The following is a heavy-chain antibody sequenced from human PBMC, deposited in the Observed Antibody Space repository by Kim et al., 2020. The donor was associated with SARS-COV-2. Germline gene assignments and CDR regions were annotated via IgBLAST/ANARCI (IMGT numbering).Heavy chain of an antibody. V-gene: IGHV1-3*01. CDR1: GYILTDYA. J-gene: IGHJ5*02. CDR3: ANEHYTSRPALFA. D-gene: IGHD2-2*01. Sequence: ASVKVSCKASGYILTDYAIHWIRQAPGQRLEWMGWINEVTPKTKFLPKFQDRLTITRDTSTSTTYMELSGLTSEDTAVYYCANEHYTSRPALFAWGQGTQVTVSS. CDR2: INEVTPKT.